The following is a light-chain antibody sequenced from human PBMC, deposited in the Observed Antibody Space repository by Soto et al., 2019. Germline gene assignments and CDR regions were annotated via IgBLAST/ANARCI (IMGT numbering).Light chain of an antibody. CDR2: EVV. V-gene: IGLV2-14*01. J-gene: IGLJ3*02. CDR3: SSHTSSTYWV. Sequence: QSVLTQPASVSGSPGQSVTISCTGTSSDIGAYNFVSWYQQHPGKAPKLLVYEVVRGLSDRFSGSKSGTTAFLTISGLQAEDEADYYCSSHTSSTYWVFGTGTKVTVL. CDR1: SSDIGAYNF.